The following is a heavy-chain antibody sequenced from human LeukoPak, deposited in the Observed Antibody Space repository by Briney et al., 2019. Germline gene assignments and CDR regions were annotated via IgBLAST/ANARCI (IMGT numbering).Heavy chain of an antibody. D-gene: IGHD6-6*01. Sequence: SVKVSCKASGGTFSSYAISWVRQAPGQGLEWMGGIIPIFGTANYAQKFQGRVTITTDESTSTAYMELSSLRSEDTAVYYCARTPLEGIAARPGFFVYFQHWGQGTLVTVSS. CDR3: ARTPLEGIAARPGFFVYFQH. CDR2: IIPIFGTA. V-gene: IGHV1-69*05. J-gene: IGHJ1*01. CDR1: GGTFSSYA.